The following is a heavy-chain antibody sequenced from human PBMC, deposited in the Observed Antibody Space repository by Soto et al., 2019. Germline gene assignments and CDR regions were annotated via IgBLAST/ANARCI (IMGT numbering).Heavy chain of an antibody. D-gene: IGHD7-27*01. J-gene: IGHJ4*02. CDR3: ARSRGGTGVHFDF. Sequence: QVQLVQSGAEVKEPGASVKVSCKASGYTFTNYDINWVRQATGQGPEWMGWMNPDSGDTGYVPNFQGRVSMTRSTSISTAYMELRDLRSEDTAVYYCARSRGGTGVHFDFWGQGTQVTVSS. V-gene: IGHV1-8*01. CDR1: GYTFTNYD. CDR2: MNPDSGDT.